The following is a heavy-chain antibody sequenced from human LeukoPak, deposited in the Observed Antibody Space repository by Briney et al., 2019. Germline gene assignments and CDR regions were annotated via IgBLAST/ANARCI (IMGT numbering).Heavy chain of an antibody. J-gene: IGHJ3*02. CDR2: IYGGGST. Sequence: GGSLRLSCAASGFTVSSNYMSWVRQAPGKGLEWVSVIYGGGSTYYADSVKGRFTISRDNSKNTLYLQMNSLRAEDTAVYYCARVYYSGSYSEAFDIWGQGTMVTVSP. V-gene: IGHV3-66*01. D-gene: IGHD1-26*01. CDR3: ARVYYSGSYSEAFDI. CDR1: GFTVSSNY.